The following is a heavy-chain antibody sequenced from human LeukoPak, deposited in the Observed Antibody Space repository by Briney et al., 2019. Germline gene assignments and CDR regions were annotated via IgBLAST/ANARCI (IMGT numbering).Heavy chain of an antibody. CDR3: AREGGPLSCYYYGMDV. J-gene: IGHJ6*02. CDR2: INHSGST. V-gene: IGHV4-34*01. CDR1: GGSFSGYY. Sequence: PSETLSLTCAVYGGSFSGYYWSWIRQPPGKGLEWIGEINHSGSTNYNPSLKSRVTISVDTSKNQFSLKLSSVTAADTAVYYCAREGGPLSCYYYGMDVWGQGTTVTVSS.